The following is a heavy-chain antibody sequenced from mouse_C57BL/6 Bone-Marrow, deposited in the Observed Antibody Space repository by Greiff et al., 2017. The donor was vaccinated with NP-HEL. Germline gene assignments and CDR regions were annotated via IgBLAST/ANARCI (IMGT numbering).Heavy chain of an antibody. V-gene: IGHV1-26*01. J-gene: IGHJ4*01. CDR2: INPNNGGT. D-gene: IGHD2-3*01. Sequence: VQLQQSGPELVKPGASVKISCKASGYTFTDYYMNWVKQSHGKSLEWIGDINPNNGGTSYNQKFKGKATLTVDKSSSTAYMELRSLTSEDSAVYYCARKADGPYAMDYWGQGTSVTVSS. CDR1: GYTFTDYY. CDR3: ARKADGPYAMDY.